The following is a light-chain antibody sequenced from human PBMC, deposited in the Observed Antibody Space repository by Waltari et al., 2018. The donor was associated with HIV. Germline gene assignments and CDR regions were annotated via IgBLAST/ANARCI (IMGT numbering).Light chain of an antibody. Sequence: QSVLTQPPSVSGAPGQRVTISCTGSSSTIGAGYAVHWYQQLPGTAPNLLIYGNSNRPSGVPDRFSGSKSGTSASLAITGLQAEDEADYYCQSYDSSLSAWVFGGGTRLTVL. J-gene: IGLJ3*02. V-gene: IGLV1-40*01. CDR1: SSTIGAGYA. CDR2: GNS. CDR3: QSYDSSLSAWV.